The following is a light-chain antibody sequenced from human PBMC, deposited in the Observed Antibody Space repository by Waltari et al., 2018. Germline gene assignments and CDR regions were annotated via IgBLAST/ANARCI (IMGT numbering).Light chain of an antibody. CDR1: ALQKHY. V-gene: IGLV3-25*03. CDR3: QSADSSGAYV. CDR2: KES. J-gene: IGLJ1*01. Sequence: SYELTQPPSVSVSPGQTARTTCSGDALQKHYGYWYQQKPGHSPVLVIYKESERPSGIPERFSVSSSGTTVTLTISGVQAEDEADYYCQSADSSGAYVFGSGTKVTVL.